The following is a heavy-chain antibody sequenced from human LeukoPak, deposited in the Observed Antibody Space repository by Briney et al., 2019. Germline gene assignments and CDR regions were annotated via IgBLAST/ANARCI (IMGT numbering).Heavy chain of an antibody. V-gene: IGHV3-33*01. CDR3: AREGPRGNSQFDY. CDR1: GFTFSSYG. J-gene: IGHJ4*02. CDR2: IWYDGSNK. D-gene: IGHD2/OR15-2a*01. Sequence: GGSLRLSCAASGFTFSSYGVHWVRQAPGKGLEWVALIWYDGSNKYYADSVKGRLTISRDNSKNTLYLQMNSLRAEDTAVYYCAREGPRGNSQFDYWGQGTLVTVSS.